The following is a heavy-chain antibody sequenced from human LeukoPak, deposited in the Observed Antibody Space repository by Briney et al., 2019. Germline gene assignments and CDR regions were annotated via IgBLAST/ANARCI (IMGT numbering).Heavy chain of an antibody. CDR2: IYYSGST. CDR1: GGSISSGDYY. D-gene: IGHD4-17*01. J-gene: IGHJ4*02. CDR3: ARETRGFYGDYVRYFDY. V-gene: IGHV4-30-4*01. Sequence: SETLSLTCTVSGGSISSGDYYWSWIRQPPGRGLEWIGYIYYSGSTYYNPSLKSRVTISVDTSKNQFSLKLSSVTAADTAVYYCARETRGFYGDYVRYFDYWGQGTLVTVSS.